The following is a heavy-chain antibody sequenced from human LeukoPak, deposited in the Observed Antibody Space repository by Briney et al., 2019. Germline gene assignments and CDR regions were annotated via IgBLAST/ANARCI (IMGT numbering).Heavy chain of an antibody. Sequence: PSETLSLTCTVSGGSITIYYWSWIRQPAGKGLEWIGRIYTSGSTNYNPSLKSRVTMSVDTSKNQFSLKLSSVTAADTAVYYCARGYCSGGSCYSYYYYNYMDVWGKGTTVTVSS. CDR1: GGSITIYY. CDR2: IYTSGST. J-gene: IGHJ6*03. V-gene: IGHV4-4*07. D-gene: IGHD2-15*01. CDR3: ARGYCSGGSCYSYYYYNYMDV.